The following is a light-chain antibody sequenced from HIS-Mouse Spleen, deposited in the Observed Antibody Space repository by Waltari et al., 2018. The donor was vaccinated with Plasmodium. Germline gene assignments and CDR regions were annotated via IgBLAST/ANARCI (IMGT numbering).Light chain of an antibody. Sequence: EIVMTQSPATLSVSPGERATLSCRASQSVRSNLARYQRKPGQAPRLLIVGPSTRATGIPARFSGSGSGTEFTLTISSLQSEDFAVYYCQQYNNWSFTFGPGTKVDIK. CDR2: GPS. V-gene: IGKV3-15*01. CDR1: QSVRSN. J-gene: IGKJ3*01. CDR3: QQYNNWSFT.